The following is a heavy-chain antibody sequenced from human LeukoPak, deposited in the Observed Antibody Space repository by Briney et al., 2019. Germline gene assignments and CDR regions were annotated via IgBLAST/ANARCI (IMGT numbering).Heavy chain of an antibody. J-gene: IGHJ6*02. CDR2: IYSGGST. Sequence: GGSLRLSCAASGFTVSSNYMSWVRQAPGKGLEWVSVIYSGGSTYYADSVKGRFTISRDNSKNTLYLQMNSLRAEDTAVYYCAREGKNAGDTPANYYYYGMDVWGQGTTVTVSS. CDR1: GFTVSSNY. V-gene: IGHV3-66*01. D-gene: IGHD3-16*01. CDR3: AREGKNAGDTPANYYYYGMDV.